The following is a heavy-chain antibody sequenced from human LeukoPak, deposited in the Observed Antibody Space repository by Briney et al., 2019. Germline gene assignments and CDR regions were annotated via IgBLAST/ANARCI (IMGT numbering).Heavy chain of an antibody. CDR3: ERTPFGVYDSGSYPYYFDY. CDR2: IYPGDSDN. CDR1: GYSFTSYW. J-gene: IGHJ4*02. D-gene: IGHD3-10*01. Sequence: GESLKISCKGSGYSFTSYWIGWVRQMPGEGLEWMWIIYPGDSDNRYSPSFQGPVTISADKSISTAYLQLSSLKASDTAMYYCERTPFGVYDSGSYPYYFDYWGQGTLVTVSS. V-gene: IGHV5-51*01.